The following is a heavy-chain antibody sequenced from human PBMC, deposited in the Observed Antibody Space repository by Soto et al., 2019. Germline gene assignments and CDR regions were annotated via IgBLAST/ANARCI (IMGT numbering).Heavy chain of an antibody. CDR2: FSGSGGST. CDR1: GFTFSSYA. Sequence: PGGSLRLSCAASGFTFSSYAMSWVRQAPGKGLEWVSAFSGSGGSTYYADSVKGRFTISRDNSKNTLYLQMNSLRAEDTAVYYCAKVAVTEYDYIWGSYRFAPYFDYWGQGTLVTVSS. CDR3: AKVAVTEYDYIWGSYRFAPYFDY. D-gene: IGHD3-16*02. J-gene: IGHJ4*02. V-gene: IGHV3-23*01.